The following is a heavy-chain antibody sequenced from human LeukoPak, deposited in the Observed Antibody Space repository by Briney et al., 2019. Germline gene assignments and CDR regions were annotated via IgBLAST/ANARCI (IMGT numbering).Heavy chain of an antibody. V-gene: IGHV1-2*03. J-gene: IGHJ6*03. CDR3: AAQCNDDFCYKRDYMDV. Sequence: EASVKVSCKTSKNMFTGYFMHWVPQAPGQGLEWIGWINPNSGGTLFARRFQGRVTMTRDTSIGATYMELSRLTSDDTALYYCAAQCNDDFCYKRDYMDVWGKGTMVIVSS. CDR1: KNMFTGYF. D-gene: IGHD2-2*02. CDR2: INPNSGGT.